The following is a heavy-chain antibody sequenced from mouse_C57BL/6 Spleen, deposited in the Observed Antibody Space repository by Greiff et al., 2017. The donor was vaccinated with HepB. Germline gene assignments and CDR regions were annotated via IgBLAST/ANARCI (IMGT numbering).Heavy chain of an antibody. Sequence: VKQSCKASGYTFTSYWMQWVKQRPGQGLEWIGEIDPSDSYTNYNQKFKGKATLTVDTSSSTAYMQLSSLTSEDSAVYYCARSGGSSRDYWGQGTTLTVSS. V-gene: IGHV1-50*01. CDR3: ARSGGSSRDY. CDR1: GYTFTSYW. CDR2: IDPSDSYT. D-gene: IGHD1-1*01. J-gene: IGHJ2*01.